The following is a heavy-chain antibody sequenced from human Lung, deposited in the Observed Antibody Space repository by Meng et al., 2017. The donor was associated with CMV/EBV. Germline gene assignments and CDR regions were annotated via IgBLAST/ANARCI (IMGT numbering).Heavy chain of an antibody. J-gene: IGHJ4*02. CDR1: GFTFSSYA. Sequence: GESLKISCAASGFTFSSYAMSWVRQAPGKGLEWVSSISSSSIHIYYADSTKGRFTISRDNAKKSLYLQLNSLRDEDTDVYYCARGRGYCSSKNCYQNVDYWGQGTXVTVSS. CDR2: ISSSSIHI. V-gene: IGHV3-21*01. D-gene: IGHD2-2*01. CDR3: ARGRGYCSSKNCYQNVDY.